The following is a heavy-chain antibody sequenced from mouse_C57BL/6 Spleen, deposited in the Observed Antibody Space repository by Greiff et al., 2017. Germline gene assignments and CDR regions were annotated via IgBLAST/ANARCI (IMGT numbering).Heavy chain of an antibody. CDR1: GYTFTSYW. CDR2: IDPSDSYP. J-gene: IGHJ3*01. CDR3: ANGYEEAWFAY. D-gene: IGHD2-2*01. Sequence: QVQLQQPGAELVMPGASVKLSCKASGYTFTSYWMHWVKQRPGQGLEWIGEIDPSDSYPNYNQKFKGKSTLTVDKSSSTAYMQLSSLTSEDSAVYYGANGYEEAWFAYWGQGTLVTVSA. V-gene: IGHV1-69*01.